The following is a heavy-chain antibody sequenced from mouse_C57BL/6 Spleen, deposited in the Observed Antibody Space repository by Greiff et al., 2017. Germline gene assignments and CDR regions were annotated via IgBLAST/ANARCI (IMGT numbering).Heavy chain of an antibody. V-gene: IGHV3-6*01. D-gene: IGHD1-1*01. J-gene: IGHJ2*01. CDR1: GYSITSGYY. CDR2: ISYDGSN. CDR3: ARAPYGSSPDY. Sequence: EVKLLESGPGLVKPSQSLSLTCSVTGYSITSGYYWNWIRQFPGNKLEWMGYISYDGSNNYNPSLKNRISITRDTSKNQFFLKLNSVTTEDTATYYCARAPYGSSPDYWGQGTTLTVSS.